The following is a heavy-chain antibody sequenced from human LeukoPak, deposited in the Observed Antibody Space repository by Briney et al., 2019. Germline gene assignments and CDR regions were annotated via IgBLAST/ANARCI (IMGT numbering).Heavy chain of an antibody. D-gene: IGHD1-26*01. V-gene: IGHV3-23*01. CDR1: GFPFSNYG. CDR3: AKDRVGATLYFDF. Sequence: GTLRLSCAAPGFPFSNYGMSWVRQAPGKGLGWASAISGSGDTTYFADSVKGRFTISRDNSKNTLYLQMNSLRAEDTAVYYCAKDRVGATLYFDFWGQGTLLTVSS. CDR2: ISGSGDTT. J-gene: IGHJ4*02.